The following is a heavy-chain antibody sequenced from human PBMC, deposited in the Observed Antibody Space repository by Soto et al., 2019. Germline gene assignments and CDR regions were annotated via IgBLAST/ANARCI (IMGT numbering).Heavy chain of an antibody. D-gene: IGHD6-13*01. CDR2: IYPGDSDT. CDR1: GYSFTTNW. J-gene: IGHJ1*01. CDR3: ARHSGVAEDGTD. Sequence: GESLKISCKRSGYSFTTNWIGWVRQMPGKGLEWMGVIYPGDSDTRYSPSFEGQVAISADKSINTAYLQWSSLKASDTAMYYCARHSGVAEDGTDWGQGTLVTVSS. V-gene: IGHV5-51*01.